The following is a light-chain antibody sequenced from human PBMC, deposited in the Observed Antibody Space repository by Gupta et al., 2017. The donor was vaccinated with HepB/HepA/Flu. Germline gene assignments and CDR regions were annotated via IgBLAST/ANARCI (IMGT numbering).Light chain of an antibody. Sequence: IVMTQSPATLSVSPGERATLSCRASQSVSRNLAWYQQKDGQAPRLLIYAASTRATGIPARFSGSGNGTEFTLTISSRQSEDFAFYYCQQYNNWPPLTFGGGTKVEIK. J-gene: IGKJ4*01. CDR1: QSVSRN. V-gene: IGKV3-15*01. CDR2: AAS. CDR3: QQYNNWPPLT.